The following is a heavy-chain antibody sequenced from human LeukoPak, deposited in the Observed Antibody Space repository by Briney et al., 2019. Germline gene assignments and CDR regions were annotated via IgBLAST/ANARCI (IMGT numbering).Heavy chain of an antibody. CDR3: AREGLLLERAFDI. V-gene: IGHV1-3*01. CDR2: INAGNGNT. J-gene: IGHJ3*02. D-gene: IGHD1-26*01. CDR1: GYTFTIYA. Sequence: EASVKVSCKASGYTFTIYAMHWVRQAPGQRLEWMGWINAGNGNTKYSQKFQGRVTITRDTSASTAYMELSSLRSEDTAVYYCAREGLLLERAFDIWGQGTMVTVSS.